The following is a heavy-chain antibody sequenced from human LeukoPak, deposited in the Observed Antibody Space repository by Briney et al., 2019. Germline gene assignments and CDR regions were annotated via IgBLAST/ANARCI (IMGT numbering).Heavy chain of an antibody. Sequence: PSETLSLTCTVSGGSISSSSYYWGWIRQPAGKGLEWIGSIYYSGSTYYNPSLKSRVTISVDTSKNQFSLKLSSVTAADTAVYYCASEAVSYCSGGSCYSGWFDPWGQGTLVTVSS. J-gene: IGHJ5*02. D-gene: IGHD2-15*01. CDR3: ASEAVSYCSGGSCYSGWFDP. CDR1: GGSISSSSYY. CDR2: IYYSGST. V-gene: IGHV4-39*01.